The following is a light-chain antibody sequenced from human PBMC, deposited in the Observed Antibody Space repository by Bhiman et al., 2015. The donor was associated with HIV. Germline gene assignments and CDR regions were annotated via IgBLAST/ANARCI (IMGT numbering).Light chain of an antibody. CDR1: ASNIGAGYD. V-gene: IGLV1-50*01. CDR3: GTWDSNLNIGV. Sequence: QSVLTQPPSVSGAPGQRVTISCTGSASNIGAGYDVHWYQHLPGTAPKLLIYDNNNRPSGVPDRFSGSRSGTSATLGITGLQTGDEADYYCGTWDSNLNIGVFGGGTKLTVL. CDR2: DNN. J-gene: IGLJ3*02.